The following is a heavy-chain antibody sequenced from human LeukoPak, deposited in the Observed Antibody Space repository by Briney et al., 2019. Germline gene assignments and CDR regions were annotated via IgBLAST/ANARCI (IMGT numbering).Heavy chain of an antibody. V-gene: IGHV4-31*03. CDR2: IYYSGST. Sequence: PSETLSLTCTVSGGSISSGGYYWSWIRQHPGKGLEWIGYIYYSGSTYYNPSLKSRVTISVDTSKNQFSLKLSSVTAADTAVYYCARAPGWNDPNHHYYYGMDVWGQGTTVTVSS. CDR1: GGSISSGGYY. J-gene: IGHJ6*02. D-gene: IGHD1-1*01. CDR3: ARAPGWNDPNHHYYYGMDV.